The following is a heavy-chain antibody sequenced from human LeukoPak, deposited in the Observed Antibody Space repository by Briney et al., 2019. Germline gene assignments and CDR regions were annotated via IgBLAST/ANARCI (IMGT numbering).Heavy chain of an antibody. Sequence: SVKVSCTASGGTFSSYAISWVRQAPGQGLEWMGGIIPIFGTANYAQKFQGRVTITADESTSTAYMEMSSLRSEDTAVYYCARGYGGYWLTWFDPWGQGALVTVSS. CDR2: IIPIFGTA. J-gene: IGHJ5*02. V-gene: IGHV1-69*01. CDR3: ARGYGGYWLTWFDP. D-gene: IGHD4-17*01. CDR1: GGTFSSYA.